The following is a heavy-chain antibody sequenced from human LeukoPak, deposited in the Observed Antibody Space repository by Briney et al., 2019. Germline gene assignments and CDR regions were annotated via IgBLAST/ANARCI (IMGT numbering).Heavy chain of an antibody. Sequence: SETLSLTCTVSGGSISSYYWSWVRQPPGKGLEWIGYIYYSGSTNYNPSLKSRVTMSVDTSKNQFSLKLSSVTAAGTAVYYCVRGGIVGTTARIPLFDYWGQGTLVTVSS. J-gene: IGHJ4*02. V-gene: IGHV4-59*01. CDR2: IYYSGST. D-gene: IGHD1-26*01. CDR3: VRGGIVGTTARIPLFDY. CDR1: GGSISSYY.